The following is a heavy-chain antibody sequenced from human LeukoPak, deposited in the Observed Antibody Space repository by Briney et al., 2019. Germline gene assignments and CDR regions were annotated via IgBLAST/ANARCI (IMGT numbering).Heavy chain of an antibody. CDR2: IYYSGST. CDR1: TFTFSNAW. J-gene: IGHJ4*02. Sequence: GSLRLSCAASTFTFSNAWMSWIRQPPGKGLEWIGYIYYSGSTNYNPSLKSRVTISVDTSKNQFSLKLSSVTAADTAVYYCARAALSSIAARLLGYWGQGTLVTVSS. V-gene: IGHV4-59*12. D-gene: IGHD6-6*01. CDR3: ARAALSSIAARLLGY.